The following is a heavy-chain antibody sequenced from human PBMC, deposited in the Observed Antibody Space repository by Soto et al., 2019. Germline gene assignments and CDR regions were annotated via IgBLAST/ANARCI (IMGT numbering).Heavy chain of an antibody. CDR3: AGGSSKSWFDP. D-gene: IGHD6-6*01. Sequence: QVQLQESGPGLVKPSQTLSLTCTVSGGSISSGGYYWSWNRQHPGKGLEWIGYIYYSGNTYYNPSLKSRVTISLDTSKNQFSLNLSSVTAADTAVYYCAGGSSKSWFDPWGQGTLVTVSS. CDR1: GGSISSGGYY. J-gene: IGHJ5*02. V-gene: IGHV4-31*03. CDR2: IYYSGNT.